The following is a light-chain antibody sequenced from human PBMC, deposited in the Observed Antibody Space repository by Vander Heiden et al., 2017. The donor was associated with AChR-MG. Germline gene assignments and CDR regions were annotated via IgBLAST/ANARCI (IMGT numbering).Light chain of an antibody. CDR1: SSDIGGSDH. J-gene: IGLJ1*01. V-gene: IGLV2-14*03. CDR2: DVT. Sequence: HSALTQLAPVSGPAGQSTSTPSTGPSSDIGGSDHVSSYQQHPGKALNLLIYDVTNRPSGISNRFSGSKSGNTASLTISGLQDDDEADYYCSSYRPTTTPYVFGSGTKVTVL. CDR3: SSYRPTTTPYV.